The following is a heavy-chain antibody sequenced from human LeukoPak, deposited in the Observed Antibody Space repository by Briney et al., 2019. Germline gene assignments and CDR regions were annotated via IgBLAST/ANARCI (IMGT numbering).Heavy chain of an antibody. J-gene: IGHJ4*02. CDR3: ARKVANYYDSSGYYIPYYFDY. D-gene: IGHD3-22*01. V-gene: IGHV3-48*01. CDR1: GFTFSSYS. CDR2: ISSSSSTI. Sequence: PGGSLRLSCAASGFTFSSYSMNWVRQAPGKGLEWVSYISSSSSTIYYADSVKGRFTISRDNAKNSLYLQMNSLRAEDTAVYYCARKVANYYDSSGYYIPYYFDYWGQGTLVTVSS.